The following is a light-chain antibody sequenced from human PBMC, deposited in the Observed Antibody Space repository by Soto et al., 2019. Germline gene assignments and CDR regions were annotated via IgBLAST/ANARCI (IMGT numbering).Light chain of an antibody. CDR2: GAS. CDR1: QSVSSTY. V-gene: IGKV3-20*01. CDR3: QQYTNSPEWT. J-gene: IGKJ1*01. Sequence: EIVLTQSPGTLSLSPGERATLSCRASQSVSSTYSAWYQQKPGQAPRLLIYGASSRAAGIPDRFGGSGSGTYFTGTITRLEPEEFAAYYCQQYTNSPEWTCGQGTKVEIK.